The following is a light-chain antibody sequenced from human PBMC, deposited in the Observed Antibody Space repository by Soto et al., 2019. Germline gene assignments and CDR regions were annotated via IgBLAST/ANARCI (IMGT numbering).Light chain of an antibody. V-gene: IGLV2-14*01. Sequence: QSALTQPASVSGSPGQSITISCTGTSSDVGGYNYVSWYQQHPGKAPKLMIYEVINRPSGVSYRFSGSKSGNTASLTISGLQAEDEADYYCSSYTATNTDVFGIGTKLTVL. J-gene: IGLJ1*01. CDR1: SSDVGGYNY. CDR2: EVI. CDR3: SSYTATNTDV.